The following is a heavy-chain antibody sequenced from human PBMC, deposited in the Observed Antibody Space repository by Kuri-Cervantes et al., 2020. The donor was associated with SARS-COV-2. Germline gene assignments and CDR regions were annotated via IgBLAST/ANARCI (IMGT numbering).Heavy chain of an antibody. CDR1: GGSISSYY. CDR3: ARAEYQPGSTTPFDY. Sequence: SETLSLTCTVSGGSISSYYWSWIRQPPGKGLEWIGELNHDGSTNYNPSLKSRIPISGDASTNQFSRKVTSVTAADTAVYYYARAEYQPGSTTPFDYWGQGTLVTVSS. D-gene: IGHD1-26*01. V-gene: IGHV4-34*01. CDR2: LNHDGST. J-gene: IGHJ4*02.